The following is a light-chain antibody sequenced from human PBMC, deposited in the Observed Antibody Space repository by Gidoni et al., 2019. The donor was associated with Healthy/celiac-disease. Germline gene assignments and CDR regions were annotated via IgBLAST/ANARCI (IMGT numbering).Light chain of an antibody. Sequence: EIVLTQSPATLSLSPGERATLSCRASQSVSSYLAWYQQKPGQAPRLLIYDASNRATGIPARFSGSGSGTDFTLTISSLAPEDFAVYYCQQPPLTFGGGTKVEIK. V-gene: IGKV3-11*01. CDR3: QQPPLT. CDR2: DAS. CDR1: QSVSSY. J-gene: IGKJ4*01.